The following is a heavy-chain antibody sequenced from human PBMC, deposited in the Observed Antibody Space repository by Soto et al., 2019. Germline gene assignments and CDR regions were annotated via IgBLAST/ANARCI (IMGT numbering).Heavy chain of an antibody. V-gene: IGHV4-4*07. J-gene: IGHJ6*02. Sequence: XGSLPLTCSVSGVSITSYDWSWIGQSAGGGLEWMGRINTDGLSTYSPSFKSRLTMSLDTSKNQVSLRLISVTAADTAVYFCARVPVPVAATEDYYGLDVCGQRTTVTVSS. D-gene: IGHD2-15*01. CDR1: GVSITSYD. CDR2: INTDGLS. CDR3: ARVPVPVAATEDYYGLDV.